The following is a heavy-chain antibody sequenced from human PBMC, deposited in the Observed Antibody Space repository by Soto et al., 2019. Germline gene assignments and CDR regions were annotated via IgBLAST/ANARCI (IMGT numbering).Heavy chain of an antibody. J-gene: IGHJ5*02. V-gene: IGHV1-18*01. D-gene: IGHD2-2*01. CDR3: ARVYCSSTSCHGWFDP. CDR2: ISAYNGNT. Sequence: GTSVKVSCEDSGYTFTSNGISWVRQAPGQGLEWMGWISAYNGNTNYAQKLQGRVTMTTDTSTSTAYMELRSLRSDDTAVYYCARVYCSSTSCHGWFDPWGQGTLVTVSS. CDR1: GYTFTSNG.